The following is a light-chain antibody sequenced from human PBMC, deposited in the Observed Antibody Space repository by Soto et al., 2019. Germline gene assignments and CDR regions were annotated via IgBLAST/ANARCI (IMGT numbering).Light chain of an antibody. V-gene: IGKV3-11*01. CDR2: DAS. CDR3: QQRET. Sequence: EVVLTQSPATLSLSPGERATLSCRASQSVSSYLAWYQQKPGQAPRLLIYDASNRATGIPARFSGSGSGTDFTLTISSLEPEDFAVYYCQQRETFGQGTKVE. CDR1: QSVSSY. J-gene: IGKJ1*01.